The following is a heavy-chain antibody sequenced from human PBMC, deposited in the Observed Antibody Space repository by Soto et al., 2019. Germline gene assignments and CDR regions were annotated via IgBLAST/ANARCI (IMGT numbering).Heavy chain of an antibody. CDR3: ARVGIAAAGPHYYGMDV. J-gene: IGHJ6*02. CDR1: GYSFTSYW. V-gene: IGHV5-10-1*01. CDR2: IDPSDSYT. D-gene: IGHD6-13*01. Sequence: PGESLKISCKGSGYSFTSYWISWVRQMPGKGLEWMGRIDPSDSYTNYSPSFQGHVTISADKSISTAYLQWSSLKVSDTAMYYCARVGIAAAGPHYYGMDVWGQGTTVTVSS.